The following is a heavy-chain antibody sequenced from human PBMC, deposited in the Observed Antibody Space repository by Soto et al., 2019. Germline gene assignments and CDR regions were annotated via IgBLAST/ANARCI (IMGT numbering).Heavy chain of an antibody. D-gene: IGHD1-1*01. V-gene: IGHV6-1*01. CDR1: GDRVSSNSAA. J-gene: IGHJ6*03. CDR3: ARVRSGTAGRYYYYMDV. Sequence: SQTLSLTCSISGDRVSSNSAAWNWIRPSPSRGLEWLGKTYYRSKWYNDYAVSVKSRITINPDTSKNQFSLQLNSVTPEDTAVYYCARVRSGTAGRYYYYMDVWGKGTTVTVSS. CDR2: TYYRSKWYN.